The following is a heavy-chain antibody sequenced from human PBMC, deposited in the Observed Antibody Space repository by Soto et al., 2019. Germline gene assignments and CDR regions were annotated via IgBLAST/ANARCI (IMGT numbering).Heavy chain of an antibody. J-gene: IGHJ1*01. CDR3: ARGSGWYPFSFQH. CDR1: GGSISSYY. D-gene: IGHD6-19*01. V-gene: IGHV4-59*01. Sequence: QVQLQESGPGLVKPSETLSLTCTVSGGSISSYYWSWIRQPPGKGLEWIGYIYYSGSTNYNPSLKSRVTISVDTSKNQFSLKLSSVTAADTAVYYCARGSGWYPFSFQHWGQGTLVTVSS. CDR2: IYYSGST.